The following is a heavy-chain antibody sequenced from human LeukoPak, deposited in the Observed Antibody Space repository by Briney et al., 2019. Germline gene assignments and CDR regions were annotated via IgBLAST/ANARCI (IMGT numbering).Heavy chain of an antibody. V-gene: IGHV3-30*18. Sequence: GSLRLSCAASGFSFSSYGMHWVRQAPGKGLEWVAVISYAGNNKYYADSVKGRFTISRDNSKNTLNLQMNSLRTEGTAVYYCAKENRGHCSGGSCYSEWFDSWGQGTLVTVSS. CDR3: AKENRGHCSGGSCYSEWFDS. J-gene: IGHJ5*01. D-gene: IGHD2-15*01. CDR2: ISYAGNNK. CDR1: GFSFSSYG.